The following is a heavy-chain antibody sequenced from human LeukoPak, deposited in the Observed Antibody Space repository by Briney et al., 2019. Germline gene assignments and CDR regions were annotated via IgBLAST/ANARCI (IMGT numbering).Heavy chain of an antibody. V-gene: IGHV3-7*01. Sequence: GGSLRLSCAASGFIFSYYWMSWVRQAPGKGLEWVANMKEDGSDKYYVDSVKGRFTISRHNAENSLYLQMNSLRAEDTAVYYCARYDGGVAIDYWGQRTLVTVSS. CDR2: MKEDGSDK. CDR3: ARYDGGVAIDY. J-gene: IGHJ4*02. CDR1: GFIFSYYW. D-gene: IGHD3-16*01.